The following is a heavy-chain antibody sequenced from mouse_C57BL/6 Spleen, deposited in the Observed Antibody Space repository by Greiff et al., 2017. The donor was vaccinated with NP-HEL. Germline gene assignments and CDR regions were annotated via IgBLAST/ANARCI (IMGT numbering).Heavy chain of an antibody. CDR1: GFTFSSYT. Sequence: DVMLVESGGGLVKPGGSLKLSCAASGFTFSSYTMSWVRQTPEKRLEWVATISGGGGNTYYPDSVKGRFTISRDNAKNTLYLQMRSLRSEDTALYYCARHILRGYFDVWGTGTTVTVSS. CDR3: ARHILRGYFDV. V-gene: IGHV5-9*01. CDR2: ISGGGGNT. J-gene: IGHJ1*03. D-gene: IGHD1-1*01.